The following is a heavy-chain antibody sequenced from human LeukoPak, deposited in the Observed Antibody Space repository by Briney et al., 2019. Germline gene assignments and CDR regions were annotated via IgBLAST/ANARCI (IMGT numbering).Heavy chain of an antibody. CDR1: GFTFSSYA. CDR3: VRNDGDDAFDI. V-gene: IGHV3-48*01. D-gene: IGHD4-17*01. Sequence: PGGSLRLSCAASGFTFSSYAMNWFRQAPGRGLEWVSYISSTSTTIYYKDSVKGRFTISRDNAKNSLYLHMTSLRVEDTAVYYCVRNDGDDAFDIWGQGTMVTVSS. J-gene: IGHJ3*02. CDR2: ISSTSTTI.